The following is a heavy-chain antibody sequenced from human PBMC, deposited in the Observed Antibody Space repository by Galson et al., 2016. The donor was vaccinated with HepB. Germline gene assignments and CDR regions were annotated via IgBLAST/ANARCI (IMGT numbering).Heavy chain of an antibody. CDR2: ISSGGGT. V-gene: IGHV3-66*02. Sequence: SLRLSCAASGLTISNNYMNWVRQAPGKGLEWVSLISSGGGTSYADSVKVRFTISRDNSKNTLFLQMNTLRADDTAVYYWARDSDYYMDVWGKGTTVTVSS. CDR1: GLTISNNY. CDR3: ARDSDYYMDV. J-gene: IGHJ6*03.